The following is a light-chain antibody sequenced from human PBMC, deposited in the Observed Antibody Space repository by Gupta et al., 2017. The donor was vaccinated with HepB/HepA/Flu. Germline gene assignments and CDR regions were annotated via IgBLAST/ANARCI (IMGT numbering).Light chain of an antibody. CDR1: SGPVSPTHH. J-gene: IGLJ3*02. V-gene: IGLV8-61*01. CDR2: SVN. CDR3: AQDLGNGMWV. Sequence: QTVVTQEPSFSVSPGGTITLTCGLSSGPVSPTHHPSWYQQTPGPSPRTLIYSVNIRSSGVPGRFSGSILGTTAALTITGAEADDESYYYSAQDLGNGMWVFGGGTRLTVL.